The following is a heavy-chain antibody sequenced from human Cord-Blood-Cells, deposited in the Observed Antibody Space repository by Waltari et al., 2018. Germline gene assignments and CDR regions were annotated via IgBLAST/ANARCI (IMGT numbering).Heavy chain of an antibody. J-gene: IGHJ2*01. CDR3: ASDWYFDL. V-gene: IGHV4-34*01. Sequence: QVQLQQWGAGLLKPSETLSLTCAVYGGSFSGSSWSWIRQPPGKGLEWIGEINHSGSTNYNPSLKSRVTISVDTSKNQFSLKLSSVTAADTAVYYCASDWYFDLWGRGTLVTVSS. CDR1: GGSFSGSS. CDR2: INHSGST.